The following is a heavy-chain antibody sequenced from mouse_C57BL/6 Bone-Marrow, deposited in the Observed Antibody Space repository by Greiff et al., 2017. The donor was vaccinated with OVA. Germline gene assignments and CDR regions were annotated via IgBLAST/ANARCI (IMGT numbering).Heavy chain of an antibody. CDR3: AKLPPY. CDR2: ISDGGSYT. V-gene: IGHV5-4*03. J-gene: IGHJ3*01. CDR1: GFTFSSYA. Sequence: EVMLVESGGGLVKPGGSLKLSCAASGFTFSSYAMSWVRQTPEKRLEWVATISDGGSYTYYPDNVKGRFTISRDNAKNNLYLQMSHLKSEDTAMYYCAKLPPYWGQGTLVTVSA.